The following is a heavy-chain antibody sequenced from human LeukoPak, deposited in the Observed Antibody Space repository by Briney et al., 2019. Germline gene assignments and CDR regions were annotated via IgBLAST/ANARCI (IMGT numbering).Heavy chain of an antibody. CDR3: ARSEILTGYARL. J-gene: IGHJ4*02. D-gene: IGHD3-9*01. CDR1: GGSINSGGYY. CDR2: IYHSGTT. V-gene: IGHV4-30-2*01. Sequence: KPSETLSLTCTVSGGSINSGGYYWSWIRQPPGRGLEWIGYIYHSGTTNYSPSLKSRVTMSVDTSKKQFSLKLSSVTAADTAVYYCARSEILTGYARLWGQGTLVTVSS.